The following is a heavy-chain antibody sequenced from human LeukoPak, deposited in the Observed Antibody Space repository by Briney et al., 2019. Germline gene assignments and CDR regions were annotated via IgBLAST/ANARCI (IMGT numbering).Heavy chain of an antibody. CDR1: GGSFSGHY. J-gene: IGHJ5*02. V-gene: IGHV4-34*01. CDR2: INHSGST. CDR3: ARAHNWFDP. Sequence: SETLSLTCAVSGGSFSGHYWNWIRQPPGKGLEWIGEINHSGSTNYNPSLKSRVTISVDTSKNQFSLKLSSVTAADTAVYYCARAHNWFDPWGQGTLVTVSS.